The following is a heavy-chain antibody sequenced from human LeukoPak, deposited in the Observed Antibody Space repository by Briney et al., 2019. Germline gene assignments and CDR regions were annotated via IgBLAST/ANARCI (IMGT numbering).Heavy chain of an antibody. V-gene: IGHV1-8*01. J-gene: IGHJ6*03. CDR2: MNPNSGNT. CDR3: ARYCSSTSCHDYYYYMDV. D-gene: IGHD2-2*01. Sequence: ASVKVSCKASGYTFTSYDINWVRQATGQGLEWMGWMNPNSGNTGYAQKFQGRVTMTRNTSISIAYMELSSLRSEDTAVYYCARYCSSTSCHDYYYYMDVWGKGTTVTVSS. CDR1: GYTFTSYD.